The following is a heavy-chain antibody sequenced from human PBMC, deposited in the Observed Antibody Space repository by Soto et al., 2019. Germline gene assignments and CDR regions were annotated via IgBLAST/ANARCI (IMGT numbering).Heavy chain of an antibody. J-gene: IGHJ3*02. D-gene: IGHD4-17*01. V-gene: IGHV3-74*01. CDR2: INSDGSST. CDR1: GFTFSSYW. CDR3: AREHQTTVIDAFDI. Sequence: GGSLRLSCAASGFTFSSYWMHWVRQAPGKGLVWVSRINSDGSSTSYADSVKGRFTISRDNAKNTLYLQMNSLRAEDTAVYYCAREHQTTVIDAFDIWGQGTMVTVSS.